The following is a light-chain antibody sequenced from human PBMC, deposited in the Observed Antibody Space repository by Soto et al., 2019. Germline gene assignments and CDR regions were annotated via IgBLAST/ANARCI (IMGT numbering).Light chain of an antibody. CDR2: KAS. J-gene: IGKJ2*01. Sequence: DIQMTQSPSTLSASVGDRVTNTCRASQRISSWLAWYQQKPGKAPKLLIYKASSLESGVPSRFSGSGSGTEFTLTISSLQPDDFATYYCQQYNSYWYTFGQGTKVDIK. V-gene: IGKV1-5*03. CDR1: QRISSW. CDR3: QQYNSYWYT.